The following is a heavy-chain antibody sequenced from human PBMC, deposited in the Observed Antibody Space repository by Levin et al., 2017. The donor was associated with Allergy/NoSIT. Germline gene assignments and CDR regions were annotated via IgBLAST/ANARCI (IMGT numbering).Heavy chain of an antibody. CDR2: IDPSDSYT. Sequence: GESLKISCKGSGYSFTSYWISWVRQMPGKGLEWMGRIDPSDSYTNYSPSFQGHVTISADKSISTAYLKWSSLKASDTAMYYCARHVREWLRIKRGYGMDVWGQGTTVTVSS. CDR3: ARHVREWLRIKRGYGMDV. D-gene: IGHD5-12*01. CDR1: GYSFTSYW. J-gene: IGHJ6*02. V-gene: IGHV5-10-1*01.